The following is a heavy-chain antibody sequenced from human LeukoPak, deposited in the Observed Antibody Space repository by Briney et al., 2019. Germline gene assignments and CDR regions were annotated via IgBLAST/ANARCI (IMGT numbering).Heavy chain of an antibody. CDR2: MNSGGTYI. CDR1: GFTFSTFS. J-gene: IGHJ4*02. Sequence: GGSLRLSCAASGFTFSTFSMNWVRQAPGKGLQWVSAMNSGGTYIYYAESVKGRFTISRDNAKNTLYLQINNLRAEDTAVYYCARGIAVAGTDYWGQGTLVTVSS. D-gene: IGHD6-19*01. CDR3: ARGIAVAGTDY. V-gene: IGHV3-21*01.